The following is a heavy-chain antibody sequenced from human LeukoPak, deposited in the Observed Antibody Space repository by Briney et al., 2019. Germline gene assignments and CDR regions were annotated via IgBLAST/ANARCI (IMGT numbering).Heavy chain of an antibody. CDR2: ISGSGGST. D-gene: IGHD6-19*01. J-gene: IGHJ4*02. V-gene: IGHV3-23*01. CDR3: ATRPDSGWRFDY. CDR1: GFTFSSYA. Sequence: PGGSLRLSCAASGFTFSSYAMSWVRQAPGKGLEWVSAISGSGGSTYYADSVKGRFTISRDSSKNTLYLQMNSLRAEDTAVYYCATRPDSGWRFDYWGQGTLVTVSS.